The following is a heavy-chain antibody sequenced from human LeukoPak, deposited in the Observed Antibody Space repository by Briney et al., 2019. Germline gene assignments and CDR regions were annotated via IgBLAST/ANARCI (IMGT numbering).Heavy chain of an antibody. CDR2: ISPNSGGT. Sequence: ASVKVSCKASGYTFTGYYMHWVRQAPGQGLEWMGWISPNSGGTNYAQKFQGRVTMTRDTSISTAYMELSRLRSDDTAVYYCARAVVVVPAATRKFDPWGQGTLVTVSS. CDR3: ARAVVVVPAATRKFDP. CDR1: GYTFTGYY. V-gene: IGHV1-2*02. J-gene: IGHJ5*02. D-gene: IGHD2-2*01.